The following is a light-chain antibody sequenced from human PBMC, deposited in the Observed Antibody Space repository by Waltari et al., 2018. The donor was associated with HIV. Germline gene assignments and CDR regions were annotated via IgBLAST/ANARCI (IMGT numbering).Light chain of an antibody. CDR3: QSYDSSLSGYV. CDR1: SSHIGAGYD. V-gene: IGLV1-40*01. Sequence: QSVLTQPPSVSGAPGQRVTISCTGSSSHIGAGYDVHWYQQLPGTAPKPLIYGNINRPSGVPDRFSGSESGTSASLAITGLQAEDEADYYCQSYDSSLSGYVFGTGTKVTVL. CDR2: GNI. J-gene: IGLJ1*01.